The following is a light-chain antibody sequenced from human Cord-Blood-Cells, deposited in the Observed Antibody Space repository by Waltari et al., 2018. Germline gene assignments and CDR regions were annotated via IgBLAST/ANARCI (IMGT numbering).Light chain of an antibody. CDR1: SLRSYY. J-gene: IGLJ3*02. V-gene: IGLV3-19*01. CDR2: GKN. Sequence: SSELTQDPAVSVALGQTVRITCQGDSLRSYYASWYQQKPGQAPVLVIYGKNNRPSGIPDRFSGSSSGNTASLTITGAQAEDEADYSCNSRDISGWVFGGETKLTVL. CDR3: NSRDISGWV.